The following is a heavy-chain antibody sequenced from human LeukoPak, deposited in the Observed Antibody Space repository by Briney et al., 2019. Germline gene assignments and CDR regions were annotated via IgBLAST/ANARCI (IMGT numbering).Heavy chain of an antibody. CDR3: ARVRRWLVVRHNAFDI. J-gene: IGHJ3*02. D-gene: IGHD6-19*01. CDR1: GVSISSSYSY. CDR2: INHSGST. V-gene: IGHV4-39*07. Sequence: SETLSLTCTVSGVSISSSYSYWGWIRQPPGMGLEWIGEINHSGSTNYNPSLKSRVTISVDTSKNQFSLKLSSVTAADTAVYYCARVRRWLVVRHNAFDIWGQGTMVTVSS.